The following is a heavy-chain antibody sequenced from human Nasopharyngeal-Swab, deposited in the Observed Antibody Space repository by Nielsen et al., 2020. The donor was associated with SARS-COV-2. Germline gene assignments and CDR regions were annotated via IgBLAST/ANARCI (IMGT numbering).Heavy chain of an antibody. CDR2: ISGSGQST. D-gene: IGHD5-18*01. CDR3: AKRQKMQLWLDLFDS. J-gene: IGHJ4*02. V-gene: IGHV3-23*01. Sequence: IRQPPGKGLEWVSAISGSGQSTYYADSVKGRFTISRDNSKNTLYLQMNSLIAEDTAVYYCAKRQKMQLWLDLFDSWGQGTLVTVSS.